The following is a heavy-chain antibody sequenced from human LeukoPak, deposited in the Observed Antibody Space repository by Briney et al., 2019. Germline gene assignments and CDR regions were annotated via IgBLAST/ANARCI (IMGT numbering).Heavy chain of an antibody. Sequence: SETLSLTCTVSGGSISSSSYYWGWIRQPPGKGLEWIGSIYYSGSTYYNPSLKSRVTISVDTSKNQFSLKLSSVTAADTAVYYCAGHNPSIAVAGTGWYFDLWGRGTLVTVSS. D-gene: IGHD6-19*01. V-gene: IGHV4-39*01. CDR3: AGHNPSIAVAGTGWYFDL. J-gene: IGHJ2*01. CDR1: GGSISSSSYY. CDR2: IYYSGST.